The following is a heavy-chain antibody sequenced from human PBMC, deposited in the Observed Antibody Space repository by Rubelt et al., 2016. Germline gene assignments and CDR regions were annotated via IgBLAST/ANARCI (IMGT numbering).Heavy chain of an antibody. CDR2: IIPIFGTA. Sequence: QVQLVQSGAEVKKPGSSVKVSCKASGGTFSSYAISWVRQAPGQGLEWMGGIIPIFGTANYAQKFQGRVTITADESTSTAYMELSSLRSEDTAVYYCARLGSSTSCYRRNWFDPWGQGTLVTVSS. V-gene: IGHV1-69*01. CDR1: GGTFSSYA. J-gene: IGHJ5*02. D-gene: IGHD2-2*02. CDR3: ARLGSSTSCYRRNWFDP.